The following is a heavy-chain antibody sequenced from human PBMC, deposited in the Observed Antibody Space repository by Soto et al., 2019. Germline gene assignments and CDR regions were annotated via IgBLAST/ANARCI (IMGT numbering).Heavy chain of an antibody. CDR2: ISSSGTRI. J-gene: IGHJ6*02. Sequence: PGGSLRLSCAASGFIFSNYEMTWVRQAPGKGLEWVSYISSSGTRIYYADSVKGRFTISRDNPKNSLFLEMNSLRVEDTAVYYCARDSDCHSTSCFFPPHVWGQGTTVTVSS. D-gene: IGHD2-2*01. V-gene: IGHV3-48*03. CDR1: GFIFSNYE. CDR3: ARDSDCHSTSCFFPPHV.